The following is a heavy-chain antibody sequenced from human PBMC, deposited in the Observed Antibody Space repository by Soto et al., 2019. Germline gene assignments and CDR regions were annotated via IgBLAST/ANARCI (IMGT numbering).Heavy chain of an antibody. D-gene: IGHD5-12*01. CDR2: ISSNGAST. Sequence: WGSLRLSCVASGFPFDDYTHPLVPQAPGKGLEWVSLISSNGASTYYADSLKGRFTISRDNSKNSLFLQMNSLRTEDTALYYCAKDASGYDMAFDYWGQGTLVTVSS. V-gene: IGHV3-43*01. J-gene: IGHJ4*02. CDR1: GFPFDDYT. CDR3: AKDASGYDMAFDY.